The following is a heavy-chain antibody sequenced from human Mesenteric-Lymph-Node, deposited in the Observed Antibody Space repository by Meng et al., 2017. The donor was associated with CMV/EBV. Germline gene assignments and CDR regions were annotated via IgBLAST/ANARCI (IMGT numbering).Heavy chain of an antibody. CDR3: ASSSCSSTSCYVGINWFDP. V-gene: IGHV1-69*05. D-gene: IGHD2-2*01. Sequence: SVKVSCKASGGTFSSYAISWVRQAPGQGLEWMGGIIPIFGTANYAQKFQGRVTITTDESTSTAYMELSSLRSEDTAVYYCASSSCSSTSCYVGINWFDPWGQGTLVTVSS. CDR2: IIPIFGTA. CDR1: GGTFSSYA. J-gene: IGHJ5*02.